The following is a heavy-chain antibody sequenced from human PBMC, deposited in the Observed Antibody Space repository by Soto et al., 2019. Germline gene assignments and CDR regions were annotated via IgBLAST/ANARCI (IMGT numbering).Heavy chain of an antibody. Sequence: QVQLVQSGAEVKKPGSSVTVSCKASGGTFGNSAISWVRQAPGQGLEWMGGIIPIFPTPDYAQKFQGRVTLTAAESTSTANMALTSLVSEDAAVYCCARDKDRLHIARNYCYDGDVWGQGTTVTVSS. J-gene: IGHJ6*02. V-gene: IGHV1-69*12. CDR3: ARDKDRLHIARNYCYDGDV. D-gene: IGHD6-25*01. CDR2: IIPIFPTP. CDR1: GGTFGNSA.